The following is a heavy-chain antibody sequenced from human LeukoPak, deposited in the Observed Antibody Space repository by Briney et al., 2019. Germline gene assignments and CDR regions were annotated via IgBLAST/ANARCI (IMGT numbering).Heavy chain of an antibody. Sequence: ASVKVSCKSSGYTFTSYGIIWVRLAPGQGLEWMGWISAYNGNTNYAQKLQGRVTMTTDTSTSTAYMELRSLRSDDTAVYYCARDLLSGEVVPAAIWGQGTLVTVSS. CDR1: GYTFTSYG. CDR3: ARDLLSGEVVPAAI. J-gene: IGHJ4*02. CDR2: ISAYNGNT. D-gene: IGHD2-2*02. V-gene: IGHV1-18*01.